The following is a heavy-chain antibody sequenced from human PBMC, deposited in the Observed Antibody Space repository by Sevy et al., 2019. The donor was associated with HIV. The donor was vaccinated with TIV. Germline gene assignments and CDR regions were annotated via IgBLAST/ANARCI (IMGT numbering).Heavy chain of an antibody. CDR3: AKDFTGYNGLDV. V-gene: IGHV3-30*18. J-gene: IGHJ6*02. D-gene: IGHD3-9*01. CDR2: ISYHGRDK. Sequence: GGSLRLSCRVSGISFTTSGMHWVRQAPGKGLEWVAVISYHGRDKFYAESVKGRSNISRDNSKYMVYLQIDSLRPEDTAVYYCAKDFTGYNGLDVWGQGTMVTVSS. CDR1: GISFTTSG.